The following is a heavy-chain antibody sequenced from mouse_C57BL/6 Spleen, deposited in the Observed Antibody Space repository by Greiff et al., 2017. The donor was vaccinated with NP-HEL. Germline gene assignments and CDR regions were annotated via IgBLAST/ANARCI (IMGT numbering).Heavy chain of an antibody. V-gene: IGHV7-3*01. CDR1: GFTFTDYY. J-gene: IGHJ2*01. CDR3: ARCDSSGYRGYFDY. Sequence: EVQLVESGGGLVQPGGSLSLSCAASGFTFTDYYMSWVRQPPGKALEWLGFIRNKANGYTTEYSASVKGRFTISRDNSQSILYLQMNALRAEDSATYYCARCDSSGYRGYFDYWGQGTTLTVSS. CDR2: IRNKANGYTT. D-gene: IGHD3-2*02.